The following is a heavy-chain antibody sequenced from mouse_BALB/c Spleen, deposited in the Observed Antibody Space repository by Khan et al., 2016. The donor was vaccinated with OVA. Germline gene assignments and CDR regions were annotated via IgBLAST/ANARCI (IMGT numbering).Heavy chain of an antibody. V-gene: IGHV1-18*01. CDR3: ARGGFGSPVAY. CDR2: ITPNNGGT. D-gene: IGHD1-1*01. CDR1: GYAFTDYN. J-gene: IGHJ3*01. Sequence: VRLQQSGPELVKPGASVKIPCKASGYAFTDYNMDWVKQSHGKSLEWIGDITPNNGGTIYNQKFKGKATLTVDKSSSTAYMELRSLTSEDTAVYYCARGGFGSPVAYWGQGTLVTVSA.